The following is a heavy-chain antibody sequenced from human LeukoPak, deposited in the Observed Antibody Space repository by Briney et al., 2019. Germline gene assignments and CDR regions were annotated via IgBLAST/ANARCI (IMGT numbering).Heavy chain of an antibody. D-gene: IGHD6-13*01. CDR1: GYTFTSYG. J-gene: IGHJ5*02. V-gene: IGHV1-18*01. CDR2: IIAYNGNT. CDR3: ARQQLVHNWFDP. Sequence: ASVKVSCKASGYTFTSYGISWVRQAPGQGLEWMGWIIAYNGNTNYAQKLQGRVTMTTDTSTSTAYMELRGLRSDDTAVYYCARQQLVHNWFDPWGQGTLVTVSS.